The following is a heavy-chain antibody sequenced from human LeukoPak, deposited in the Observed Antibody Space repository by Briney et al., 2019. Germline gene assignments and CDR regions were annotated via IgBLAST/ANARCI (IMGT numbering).Heavy chain of an antibody. J-gene: IGHJ5*02. Sequence: KMSGPTLVNPTQTLTLTCTFSGFSLSTSGVGVGWIRQPPGKALAWLALIYWDDDKRYSPSLKSRLTITKDTSKNQVVLTMTNMDPVDTATYYCALYYPDWLLEGYNWFDPWGQGTLVTVSS. D-gene: IGHD3-9*01. V-gene: IGHV2-5*02. CDR3: ALYYPDWLLEGYNWFDP. CDR1: GFSLSTSGVG. CDR2: IYWDDDK.